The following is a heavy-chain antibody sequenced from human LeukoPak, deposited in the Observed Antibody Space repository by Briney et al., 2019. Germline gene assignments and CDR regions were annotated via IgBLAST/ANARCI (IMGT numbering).Heavy chain of an antibody. J-gene: IGHJ5*02. Sequence: GGSQRLLCAASVYTLWNACVRCVRDSREGGGEWVGRIKSKTDGGTTDYVAPVKGRFTISRDDSKNTLYLQMNSLKTEDTAVYYCTTAYGSGSFFSWGQGTLVTVSS. CDR2: IKSKTDGGTT. CDR3: TTAYGSGSFFS. D-gene: IGHD3-10*01. CDR1: VYTLWNAC. V-gene: IGHV3-15*01.